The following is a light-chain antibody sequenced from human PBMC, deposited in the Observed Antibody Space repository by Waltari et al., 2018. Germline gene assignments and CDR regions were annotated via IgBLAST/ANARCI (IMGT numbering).Light chain of an antibody. CDR3: SSYTSSGTLRI. CDR1: NSDVGGYNY. J-gene: IGLJ2*01. CDR2: YVT. V-gene: IGLV2-14*01. Sequence: QSVLTQPASVSGSPGQSITISCTGTNSDVGGYNYVSWYQQYPGKAPRLMIYYVTKRPSGVSNRFSGSKSGNTASLTISGLQAEDEADYYCSSYTSSGTLRIFGGGTKVTAL.